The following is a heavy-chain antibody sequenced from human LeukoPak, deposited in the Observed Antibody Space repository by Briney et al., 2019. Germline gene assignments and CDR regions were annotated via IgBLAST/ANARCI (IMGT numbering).Heavy chain of an antibody. V-gene: IGHV3-30*18. Sequence: GGSLRLSCAASGFTFGSYGMHWVRQAPGKGLEWVAVISYDGSNKYYADSVKGRFTISRDNSKNTLYLQMNSLRAEDTAVYYCAKEGIAGIYYFDYWGQGTLVTVSS. CDR3: AKEGIAGIYYFDY. J-gene: IGHJ4*02. CDR2: ISYDGSNK. CDR1: GFTFGSYG. D-gene: IGHD6-13*01.